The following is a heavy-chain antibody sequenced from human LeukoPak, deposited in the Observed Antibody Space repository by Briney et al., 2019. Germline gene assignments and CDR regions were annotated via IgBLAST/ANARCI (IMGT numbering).Heavy chain of an antibody. Sequence: GGSLRLSCVASGFIFSDYWMAWVRQSPGKGLEWLANINEDGSDKNYVDSLKGRFTISRDNAKNSLYLQMNSLRAKDTAVYFCARDAGYGYDRFDYWGQGIQVTVSS. J-gene: IGHJ4*02. V-gene: IGHV3-7*01. CDR3: ARDAGYGYDRFDY. CDR2: INEDGSDK. D-gene: IGHD5-18*01. CDR1: GFIFSDYW.